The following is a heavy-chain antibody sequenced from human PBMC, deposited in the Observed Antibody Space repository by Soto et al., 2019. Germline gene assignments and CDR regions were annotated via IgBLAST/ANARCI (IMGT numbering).Heavy chain of an antibody. CDR3: AHRGGATVGLYYFDY. CDR2: IYWHDDK. Sequence: SGPTLVNPTQTLTLTCTFSGFSLSTIGGGVSWIRQPPGKALEWLALIYWHDDKRYSPSLKSRLSITKDTSKSQVVLTMTDMDPVDTATYYCAHRGGATVGLYYFDYWGQGALVTVSS. J-gene: IGHJ4*02. D-gene: IGHD3-16*01. V-gene: IGHV2-5*01. CDR1: GFSLSTIGGG.